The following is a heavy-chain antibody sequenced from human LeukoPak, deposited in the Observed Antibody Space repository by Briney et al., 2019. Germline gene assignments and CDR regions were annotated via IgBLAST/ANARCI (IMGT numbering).Heavy chain of an antibody. J-gene: IGHJ3*02. CDR3: ARWARGYSDPFDI. CDR1: GGTFSSYA. V-gene: IGHV1-69*04. Sequence: SVKVSCKASGGTFSSYAISWVRQAPGQGLEWMGRIIPILGIANYAQKFQGRVTITADKSTSTAYMELSSLRSKDTAVYYCARWARGYSDPFDIWGQGTMVTVSS. CDR2: IIPILGIA. D-gene: IGHD6-13*01.